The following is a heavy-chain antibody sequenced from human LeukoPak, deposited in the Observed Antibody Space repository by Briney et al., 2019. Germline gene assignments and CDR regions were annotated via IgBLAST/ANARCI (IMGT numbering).Heavy chain of an antibody. V-gene: IGHV4-34*01. CDR1: GGSFSGYY. J-gene: IGHJ4*02. CDR2: INHSGST. D-gene: IGHD3-3*01. CDR3: ASNDFWSGYSGY. Sequence: PSETLSLTCAVYGGSFSGYYWSWIRQPPGKGLEWIGEINHSGSTNYNPSLKSRVTISVDTSKNQLSLKLSSVTAADTAVYYCASNDFWSGYSGYWGQGTLVTVSS.